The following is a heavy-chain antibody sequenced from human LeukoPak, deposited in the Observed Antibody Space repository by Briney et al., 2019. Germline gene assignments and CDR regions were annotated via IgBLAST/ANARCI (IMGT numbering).Heavy chain of an antibody. V-gene: IGHV5-51*01. Sequence: GESLKISCKGSGYSFTVYWIGWVRQMPGKGLEWMGIINPGNSNTRYSPSFQGQVTISADKSITTAYLLWNSLKASDTAIYYCARYPPGNYGMDVWGQGTTVTVSS. CDR1: GYSFTVYW. D-gene: IGHD3-10*01. CDR2: INPGNSNT. J-gene: IGHJ6*02. CDR3: ARYPPGNYGMDV.